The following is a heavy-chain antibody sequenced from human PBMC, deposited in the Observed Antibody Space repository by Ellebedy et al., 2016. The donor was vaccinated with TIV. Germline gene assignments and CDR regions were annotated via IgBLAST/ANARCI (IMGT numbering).Heavy chain of an antibody. D-gene: IGHD4-11*01. J-gene: IGHJ4*02. CDR2: ISGSGDTT. CDR1: GFTFDTDA. Sequence: PGGSLRLSCAASGFTFDTDAMTWVRQAPGKGLEWVSGISGSGDTTYYADSVKGRFTISRDSSKYTLYLQMNSLRAEDTAVYYCAKVRSNCNYFDYWGQGTLVTVSS. V-gene: IGHV3-23*01. CDR3: AKVRSNCNYFDY.